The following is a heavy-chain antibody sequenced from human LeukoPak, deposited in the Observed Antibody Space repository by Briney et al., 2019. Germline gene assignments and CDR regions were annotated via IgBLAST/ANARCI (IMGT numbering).Heavy chain of an antibody. J-gene: IGHJ4*02. D-gene: IGHD1-26*01. CDR2: ISTTSTSI. CDR3: ARGVGATHFDC. V-gene: IGHV3-21*06. CDR1: GFAFSGYS. Sequence: GGSLRLSCAAFGFAFSGYSMNWVRQAPGRGPEWVSLISTTSTSIYYADSVRGRFTISRDNAKNSLYLQMNSLRAEDTAVYYCARGVGATHFDCWGQGTLVTVST.